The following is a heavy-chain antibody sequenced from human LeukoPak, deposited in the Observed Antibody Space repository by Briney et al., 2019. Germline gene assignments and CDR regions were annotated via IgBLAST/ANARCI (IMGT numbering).Heavy chain of an antibody. J-gene: IGHJ4*02. V-gene: IGHV3-74*01. CDR3: AKDLTTVTTQGDY. D-gene: IGHD4-17*01. CDR2: INSDGSST. Sequence: PGGSLRLSCAASGFTFSSYWMHWVRQAPGKGLVWVSRINSDGSSTTYADSVKGRFTISRDNAKNSLYLQMNSLRAEDTAVYYCAKDLTTVTTQGDYWGQGTLVTVSS. CDR1: GFTFSSYW.